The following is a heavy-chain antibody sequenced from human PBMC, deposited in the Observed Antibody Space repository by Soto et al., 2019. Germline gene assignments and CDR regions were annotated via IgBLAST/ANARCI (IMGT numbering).Heavy chain of an antibody. V-gene: IGHV4-34*01. J-gene: IGHJ4*02. CDR2: INRSGST. D-gene: IGHD3-22*01. CDR3: ASAKYYYDSSGYYYLGYFDY. CDR1: GGSFSGYY. Sequence: SETLSLTCAVYGGSFSGYYWSWIRQPPGKGLEWIGEINRSGSTNYNPSLKSRVTISVDTSKNQFSLKLSSVTAADTAVYYCASAKYYYDSSGYYYLGYFDYWGQGTLVTVSS.